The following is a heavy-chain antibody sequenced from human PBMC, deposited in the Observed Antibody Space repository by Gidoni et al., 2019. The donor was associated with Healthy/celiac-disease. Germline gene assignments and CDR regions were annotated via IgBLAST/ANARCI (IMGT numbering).Heavy chain of an antibody. Sequence: VQLQQWGAGLLKPSETLSLTSAVYGGSFSGYYWSWIRQPPGKGLEWIGEINHSGSTNYHPSLKSRVTVSVGTSKNQFSLKLSYVTDAETAVYYCARGGKRGYCSSTSCDKGRVQDGMDVGAQGTTVTVSS. CDR2: INHSGST. V-gene: IGHV4-34*01. D-gene: IGHD2-2*02. J-gene: IGHJ6*02. CDR3: ARGGKRGYCSSTSCDKGRVQDGMDV. CDR1: GGSFSGYY.